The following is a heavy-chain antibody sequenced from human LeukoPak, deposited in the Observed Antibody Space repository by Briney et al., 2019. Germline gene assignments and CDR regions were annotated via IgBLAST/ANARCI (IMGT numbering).Heavy chain of an antibody. D-gene: IGHD3-22*01. J-gene: IGHJ4*02. CDR2: ISGSGGST. Sequence: PGWSLRLSCAASGFTFSSYAMSWVRQAPGKGLEWVSAISGSGGSTYYADSVKGRFTISRDNSKNTLYLQMNSLRAEDTAVYYCAKAGYYYDSSGYYYQDDFDYWGQGTLVTVSS. CDR3: AKAGYYYDSSGYYYQDDFDY. V-gene: IGHV3-23*01. CDR1: GFTFSSYA.